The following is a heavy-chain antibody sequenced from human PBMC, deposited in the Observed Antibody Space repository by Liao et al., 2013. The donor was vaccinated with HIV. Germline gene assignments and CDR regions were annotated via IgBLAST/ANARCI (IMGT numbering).Heavy chain of an antibody. CDR3: ARENEIHNDAFDI. CDR1: GDSINSGDYY. Sequence: QVQLQESGPGLVKPSQTLSLTCTVSGDSINSGDYYWSWIRQPPGKGLEWIGYIYYSGSTYYNPSLKSRVTISVDTSKNQFSLKLRSVTAADTAVYYCARENEIHNDAFDIWGQGTMVTVSS. V-gene: IGHV4-30-4*08. CDR2: IYYSGST. J-gene: IGHJ3*02.